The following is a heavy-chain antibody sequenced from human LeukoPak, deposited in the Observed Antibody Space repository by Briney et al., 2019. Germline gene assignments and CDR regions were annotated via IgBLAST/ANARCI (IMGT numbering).Heavy chain of an antibody. V-gene: IGHV3-20*04. CDR3: ARGGSSWYYFDY. CDR1: GFXFDDYG. D-gene: IGHD6-13*01. Sequence: PGGSLRLSCAASGFXFDDYGISWVRQAPGKGLEWVSGINWNGGSTGYADSVKGRFTISRDNAKNSLYLQMNSLRAEDTALYYCARGGSSWYYFDYWGQGTLVTVSS. J-gene: IGHJ4*02. CDR2: INWNGGST.